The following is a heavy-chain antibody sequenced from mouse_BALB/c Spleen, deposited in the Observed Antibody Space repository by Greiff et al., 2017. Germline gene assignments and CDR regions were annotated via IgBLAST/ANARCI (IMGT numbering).Heavy chain of an antibody. V-gene: IGHV1-80*01. CDR3: ASKAYNDNYYAMDY. CDR1: GYAFSSYW. CDR2: IYPGDGYT. Sequence: VQRVESGAELVRPGSSVKISCTASGYAFSSYWMNWVKQTPGQGLEWIGQIYPGDGYTNYNGKFKGKATLTADKSSSTAYMQLSRLTSEDSAVYFGASKAYNDNYYAMDYWGQGTSVTVSS. D-gene: IGHD2-10*01. J-gene: IGHJ4*01.